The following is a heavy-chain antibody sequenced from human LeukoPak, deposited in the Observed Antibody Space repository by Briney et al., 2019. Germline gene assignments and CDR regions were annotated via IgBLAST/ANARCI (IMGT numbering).Heavy chain of an antibody. Sequence: GGSLRLSCAASGFSFSTYPMHWVRRAPAKGLEFVSSINSNGGNTYYANSVKGRFTISRDNSKNTLYLQMGSLRAEDMAIYYCAREVYGMDVWGRGTTVTVSS. J-gene: IGHJ6*02. CDR1: GFSFSTYP. CDR3: AREVYGMDV. V-gene: IGHV3-64*01. CDR2: INSNGGNT.